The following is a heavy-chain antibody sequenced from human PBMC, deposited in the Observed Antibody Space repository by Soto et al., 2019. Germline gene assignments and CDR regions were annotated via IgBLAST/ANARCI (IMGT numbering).Heavy chain of an antibody. D-gene: IGHD2-15*01. Sequence: SGPTLVNPTQTLTLTCTFSGFSLTTSGMCVSWIRQTPGKALEWLALIDWDDDKYYSTSLKTRLTISKDTSKNQVVLTMTNMDPVDAATYYCARIRGYCNGAICHSNYYGMYVWVQGTSVTVSS. V-gene: IGHV2-70*01. CDR2: IDWDDDK. CDR3: ARIRGYCNGAICHSNYYGMYV. CDR1: GFSLTTSGMC. J-gene: IGHJ6*02.